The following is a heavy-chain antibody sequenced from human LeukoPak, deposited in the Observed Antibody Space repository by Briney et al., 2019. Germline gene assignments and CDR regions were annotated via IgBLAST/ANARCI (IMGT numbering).Heavy chain of an antibody. CDR1: GFTFSSYE. D-gene: IGHD3-22*01. CDR2: SSGSGNTL. Sequence: PGGSLRLSCAASGFTFSSYEMNWVRQAPGKGLEWVSYSSGSGNTLYYADSVKGRFTISRDNAKNSLYLQMNSLRAEDTAVYYCARHTAYYYDSSGYYLLDYWGQGTLVTVSS. V-gene: IGHV3-48*03. CDR3: ARHTAYYYDSSGYYLLDY. J-gene: IGHJ4*02.